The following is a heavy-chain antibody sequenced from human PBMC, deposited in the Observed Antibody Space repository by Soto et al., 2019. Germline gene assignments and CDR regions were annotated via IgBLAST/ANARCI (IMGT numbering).Heavy chain of an antibody. Sequence: SETPSPTLAVYWWSFRGYYWGWIRPPPGKGLEWIGEINHSGSTNYNPSLKSRVTISVDTSKNQFSLKLSSVTAADTAVYYCARGRISRPTFYYMDVWGKGTTVTVSS. CDR3: ARGRISRPTFYYMDV. V-gene: IGHV4-34*01. CDR2: INHSGST. J-gene: IGHJ6*03. CDR1: WWSFRGYY.